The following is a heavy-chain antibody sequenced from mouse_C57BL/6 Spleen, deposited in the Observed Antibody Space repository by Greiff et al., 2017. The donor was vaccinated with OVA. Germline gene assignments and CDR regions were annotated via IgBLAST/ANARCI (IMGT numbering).Heavy chain of an antibody. V-gene: IGHV3-6*01. D-gene: IGHD4-1*01. Sequence: ESGPGLVKPSQSLSLTCSVTGYSITSGYYWNWIRQFPGNKLEWMGYISYDGSNNYNPSLKNRISITRDTSKNQFFLKLNSVTTEDTATYYCAREEDSGTGFAYWGQGTLVTVSA. CDR3: AREEDSGTGFAY. CDR2: ISYDGSN. CDR1: GYSITSGYY. J-gene: IGHJ3*01.